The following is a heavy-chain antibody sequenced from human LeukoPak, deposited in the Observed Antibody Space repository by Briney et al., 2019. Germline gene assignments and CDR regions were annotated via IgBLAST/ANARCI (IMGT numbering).Heavy chain of an antibody. CDR1: GFTFSSYS. CDR2: ISSSSYI. CDR3: ARVRPGAGNYYLDY. V-gene: IGHV3-21*01. J-gene: IGHJ4*02. Sequence: GGSLRLSCAASGFTFSSYSMNWVRQAPGKGLEWVSSISSSSYIYYADSVKGRFTISRDNSKNTLYLQMGSLRTEDMAVYYCARVRPGAGNYYLDYWGQGTLITVSS. D-gene: IGHD1-7*01.